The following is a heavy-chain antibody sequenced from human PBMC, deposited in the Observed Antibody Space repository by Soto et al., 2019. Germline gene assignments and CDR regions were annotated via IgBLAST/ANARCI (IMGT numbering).Heavy chain of an antibody. CDR2: IYWNDDQ. V-gene: IGHV2-5*01. CDR3: THRSPAYGHDF. Sequence: PTLVNPTQTLTLTCNFSDFSLTTRGVGVGWIRQPPGKALEWVALIYWNDDQRYNPPLKSRLTVTKDTSKSHVVLTMTSVDPLDTATYYCTHRSPAYGHDFWGPGTLVTVSS. D-gene: IGHD3-10*01. CDR1: DFSLTTRGVG. J-gene: IGHJ4*02.